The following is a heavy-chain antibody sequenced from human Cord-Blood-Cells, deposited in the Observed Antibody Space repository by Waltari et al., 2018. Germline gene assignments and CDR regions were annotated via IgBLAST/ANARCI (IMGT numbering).Heavy chain of an antibody. CDR1: GYTFTSYD. D-gene: IGHD3-3*01. J-gene: IGHJ6*03. CDR3: ARLVRFLEWFTPTYYYYYMDV. Sequence: QVQLVQSGAEVKKPGASVKVSCKASGYTFTSYDINWVRQATGHGLEWMGWMNPNSGNTGYAQKFQGRVTMTRNTSISTAYMELSSLRSEDTAVYYCARLVRFLEWFTPTYYYYYMDVWGKGTTVTVSS. CDR2: MNPNSGNT. V-gene: IGHV1-8*01.